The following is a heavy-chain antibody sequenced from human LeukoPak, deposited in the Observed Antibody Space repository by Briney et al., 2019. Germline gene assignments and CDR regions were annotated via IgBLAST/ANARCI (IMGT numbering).Heavy chain of an antibody. J-gene: IGHJ4*02. Sequence: ASVKVSCKASGYTFTGYYTHWVRQAPGQGLEWMGRINPNSGGTSYAQKFQGRVTLTRDTSISTAYMELRRLRSDDTAVYYCARGGLANNDYWGQGTLVTVSS. CDR1: GYTFTGYY. D-gene: IGHD6-19*01. CDR3: ARGGLANNDY. CDR2: INPNSGGT. V-gene: IGHV1-2*06.